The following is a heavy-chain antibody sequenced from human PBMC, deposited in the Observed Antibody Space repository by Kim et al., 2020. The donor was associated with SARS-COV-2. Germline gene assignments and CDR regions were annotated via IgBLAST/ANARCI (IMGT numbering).Heavy chain of an antibody. V-gene: IGHV1-24*01. Sequence: AQKFQGRVTMTEDTSTDTAYMELSSLRSEDTAVYYCATYQIAAAGSFDYWGQGTLVTVSS. J-gene: IGHJ4*02. D-gene: IGHD6-13*01. CDR3: ATYQIAAAGSFDY.